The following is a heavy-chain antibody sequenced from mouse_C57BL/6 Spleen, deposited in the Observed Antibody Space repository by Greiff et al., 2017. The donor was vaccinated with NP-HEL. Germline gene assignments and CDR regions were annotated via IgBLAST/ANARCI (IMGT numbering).Heavy chain of an antibody. J-gene: IGHJ3*01. CDR2: IDPSDSYT. D-gene: IGHD4-1*01. CDR1: GYTFTSYW. V-gene: IGHV1-69*01. Sequence: QVQLQQPGAELVMPGASVKLSCKASGYTFTSYWMHWVKQRPGQGLAWIGEIDPSDSYTNYNQKFKGKSTLTVDKSSSTAYMQLSSLTSEDSAVYYCARRGTGSFAYWGQGTLVTVSA. CDR3: ARRGTGSFAY.